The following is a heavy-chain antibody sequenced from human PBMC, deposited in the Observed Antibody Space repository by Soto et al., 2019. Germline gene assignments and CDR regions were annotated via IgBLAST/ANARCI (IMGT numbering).Heavy chain of an antibody. CDR2: IYSGGST. Sequence: EVQLVESGGGLIQPGGSLRLSCAASGFNVSSNYMSWVRQAPGKGLEWLSVIYSGGSTYYAESVKGRFTISRDNSKNRPNLQMNALRSEDTAVYYCARGSHGGISTSWGQGTLVTVSS. D-gene: IGHD2-2*01. J-gene: IGHJ4*02. V-gene: IGHV3-53*01. CDR3: ARGSHGGISTS. CDR1: GFNVSSNY.